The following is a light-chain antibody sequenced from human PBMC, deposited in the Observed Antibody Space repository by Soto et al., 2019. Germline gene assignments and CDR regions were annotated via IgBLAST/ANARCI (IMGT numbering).Light chain of an antibody. J-gene: IGKJ2*01. V-gene: IGKV3-20*01. CDR2: GAS. Sequence: IVLTQSPGTLSLSPGERATLSCRASRSVTSRYLAWYQQKPGQAPRLLIYGASSRATGIPERFSGSGSGTDFTLTISKLEPEDFAVYYCQQYGCSPYSFGQGTKLEIK. CDR3: QQYGCSPYS. CDR1: RSVTSRY.